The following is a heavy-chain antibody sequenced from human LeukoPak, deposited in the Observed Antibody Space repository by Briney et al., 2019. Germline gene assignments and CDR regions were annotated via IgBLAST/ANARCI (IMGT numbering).Heavy chain of an antibody. CDR2: ISYDGSNK. CDR3: AREWDWRELLGYAFDI. J-gene: IGHJ3*02. V-gene: IGHV3-30-3*01. Sequence: GGSLRLSCAASGFTFSSYAMHWVRQAPGKGLEWVAVISYDGSNKYYADSVKGRFTISRDNSKNTLYLQMNSLRAEDTAVYYCAREWDWRELLGYAFDIWGQGTMVTVSS. D-gene: IGHD1-26*01. CDR1: GFTFSSYA.